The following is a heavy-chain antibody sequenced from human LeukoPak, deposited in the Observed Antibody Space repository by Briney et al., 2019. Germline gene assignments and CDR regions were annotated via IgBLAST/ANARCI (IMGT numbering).Heavy chain of an antibody. CDR1: GYTFTSYG. Sequence: ASVKVSCKASGYTFTSYGISWVRQAPGQGLEWMGWISAYNGNTNYAQKLQGRVTMTTDTSTSTAYMELRSLRSDDTAVYYCARAMYYYDSSGYDYNWFDPWGQGTLVTVSS. D-gene: IGHD3-22*01. CDR2: ISAYNGNT. J-gene: IGHJ5*02. V-gene: IGHV1-18*01. CDR3: ARAMYYYDSSGYDYNWFDP.